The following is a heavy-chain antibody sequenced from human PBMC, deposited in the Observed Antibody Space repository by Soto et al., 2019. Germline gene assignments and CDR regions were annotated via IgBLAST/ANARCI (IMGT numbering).Heavy chain of an antibody. D-gene: IGHD2-15*01. V-gene: IGHV3-23*01. CDR2: ISGSGGST. CDR1: GFTFSSYA. Sequence: PGGSLRLSCAASGFTFSSYAMSWVRQAPGKGLEWVSAISGSGGSTYYADSVKGRFTISRDNSKNTLYLQMNSLRAEDTAVYYCAKGLSGGHLSRPYGMDAWGQGTTVTVSS. CDR3: AKGLSGGHLSRPYGMDA. J-gene: IGHJ6*02.